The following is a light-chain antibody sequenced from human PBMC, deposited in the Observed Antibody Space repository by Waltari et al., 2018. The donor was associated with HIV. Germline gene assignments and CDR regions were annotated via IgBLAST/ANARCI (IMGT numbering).Light chain of an antibody. CDR2: VVT. CDR3: SSYPGSFPWV. V-gene: IGLV2-8*01. CDR1: SSDVGRYNY. Sequence: QSALTQPPSASGSPGQSVTISCTGSSSDVGRYNYVSWYQQHPGKAPKLIIYVVTKRPAGVPDRFSSSKSGNAASLTVSGLQAEDEADYYCSSYPGSFPWVFGGGTKLTVL. J-gene: IGLJ3*02.